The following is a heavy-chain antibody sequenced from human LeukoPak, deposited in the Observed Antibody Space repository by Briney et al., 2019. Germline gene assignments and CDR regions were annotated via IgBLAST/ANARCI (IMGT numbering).Heavy chain of an antibody. J-gene: IGHJ4*02. CDR3: AKDRRYDSSWYRAGDY. V-gene: IGHV3-23*01. CDR2: FSGTDGGT. CDR1: GFTVSSYG. Sequence: GGSLRLSCAASGFTVSSYGMTWVRQAPGKGVEWVSSFSGTDGGTYYADSVKGRFTISRDNSKNPLYLQMNSLRAQDTAVYYCAKDRRYDSSWYRAGDYWGQGTLVTVSS. D-gene: IGHD6-13*01.